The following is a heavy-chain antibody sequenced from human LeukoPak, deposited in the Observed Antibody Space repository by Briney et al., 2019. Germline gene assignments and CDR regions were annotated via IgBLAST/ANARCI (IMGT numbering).Heavy chain of an antibody. CDR1: GYTFTSYY. J-gene: IGHJ6*03. D-gene: IGHD6-13*01. CDR3: ARGSYSSSWYYYYYMDV. Sequence: ASVKVSCKASGYTFTSYYMHWVRQAPGQGLEWMGIINPSGGSTSYAQKFQGRVTMTRDMSTSTVYMELSSLRSEDTAVYYCARGSYSSSWYYYYYMDVWGKGTTVTVSS. CDR2: INPSGGST. V-gene: IGHV1-46*01.